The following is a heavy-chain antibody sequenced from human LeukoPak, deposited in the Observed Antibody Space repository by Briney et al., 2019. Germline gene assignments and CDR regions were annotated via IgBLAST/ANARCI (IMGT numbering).Heavy chain of an antibody. V-gene: IGHV3-30*18. CDR3: AKDIDTYFDY. D-gene: IGHD2-15*01. J-gene: IGHJ4*02. Sequence: GGSLRLSCAASGFTFSSYGMHWVRQAPGKGLEWVAVISYDGSNKYYADSVKGRFTISRDNSKNTLYLQMNSLRAEDTAVYYCAKDIDTYFDYWGQGTLVTVSS. CDR1: GFTFSSYG. CDR2: ISYDGSNK.